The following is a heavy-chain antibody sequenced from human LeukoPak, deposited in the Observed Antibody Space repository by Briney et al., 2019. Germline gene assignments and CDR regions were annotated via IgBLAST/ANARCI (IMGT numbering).Heavy chain of an antibody. J-gene: IGHJ4*02. CDR3: ARDLNIVLMVYATPGY. CDR2: ISAYNGNT. CDR1: GYTFTSYG. D-gene: IGHD2-8*01. V-gene: IGHV1-18*01. Sequence: ASVKVSCKASGYTFTSYGISWVRQAPGQGLEWMGWISAYNGNTNYAQKLQGRVTMTTDTSTSTAYMELRSLRSDDTAVYYCARDLNIVLMVYATPGYWGQGTLVTVSS.